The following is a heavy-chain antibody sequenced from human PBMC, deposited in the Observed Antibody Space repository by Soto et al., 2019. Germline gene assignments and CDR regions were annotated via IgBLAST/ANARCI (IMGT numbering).Heavy chain of an antibody. CDR2: IDWDDDK. V-gene: IGHV2-70*01. J-gene: IGHJ6*02. Sequence: SGPTLVNPTHTLTLTCTFSGFSLSTSGVCVGLMLQPPGKALEWLALIDWDDDKYYSTSLKTRLTISKDTSKNQVVLTMTNMDPVDTATYYCARMVVVTAPPYYYYGMDVWGQGTTVTVSS. CDR3: ARMVVVTAPPYYYYGMDV. CDR1: GFSLSTSGVC. D-gene: IGHD2-21*02.